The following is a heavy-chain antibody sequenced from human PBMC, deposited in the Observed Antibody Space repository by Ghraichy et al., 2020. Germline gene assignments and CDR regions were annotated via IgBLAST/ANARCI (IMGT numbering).Heavy chain of an antibody. CDR2: ITGSGGST. Sequence: GESLNISCAASGFTFSRNAMSWVRQAPGKGLEWVSAITGSGGSTYYADSVKGRFTISRDTSKNTLYLQMNSLRSDDTAVYYCAKDRSSGWYAFNPAGFDYWGQGTLVTVSS. V-gene: IGHV3-23*01. J-gene: IGHJ4*02. D-gene: IGHD6-19*01. CDR3: AKDRSSGWYAFNPAGFDY. CDR1: GFTFSRNA.